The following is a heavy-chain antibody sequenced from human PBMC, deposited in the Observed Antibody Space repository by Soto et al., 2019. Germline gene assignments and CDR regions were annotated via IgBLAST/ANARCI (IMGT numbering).Heavy chain of an antibody. CDR1: GYTFTSHY. CDR2: INPSGGST. CDR3: ATTYDSSGLGRDY. D-gene: IGHD3-22*01. V-gene: IGHV1-46*03. Sequence: QVQLVQSGGEVKKPGASVKVSCKASGYTFTSHYMHWVRQAPGQGLEWMGIINPSGGSTTYAQKLQGRVPMTRDTSTTTVYMELSSLRSEDTAVYYCATTYDSSGLGRDYWGQGTLVTVSS. J-gene: IGHJ4*02.